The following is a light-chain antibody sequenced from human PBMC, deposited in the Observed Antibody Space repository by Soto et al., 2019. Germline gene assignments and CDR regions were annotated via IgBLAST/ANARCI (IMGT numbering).Light chain of an antibody. J-gene: IGKJ1*01. CDR3: QQYESYWT. CDR1: QSIGSF. CDR2: KAS. V-gene: IGKV1-5*03. Sequence: DIQMTQSPSTLSASVGDRVTITCRASQSIGSFLAWYQQKPGKTPKILIYKASILEGGVPSRFSGSGSGTEFTLTISSLQADDFATYYCQQYESYWTFGQGTKVDMK.